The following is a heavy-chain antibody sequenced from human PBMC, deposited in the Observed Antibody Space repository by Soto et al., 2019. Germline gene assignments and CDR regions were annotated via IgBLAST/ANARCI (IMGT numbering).Heavy chain of an antibody. J-gene: IGHJ6*02. D-gene: IGHD2-2*01. CDR2: IYYSGNT. Sequence: SETLSLTCAVYCGSFSSYYWSWIRQPPGKALEWIGYIYYSGNTNYNPSLKSRVTISVDRSKNQFSLKLSSVTAADTAIYYCARDRLYCINDSCYSVAQYYGMDVWGQGTTVTVSS. V-gene: IGHV4-59*01. CDR1: CGSFSSYY. CDR3: ARDRLYCINDSCYSVAQYYGMDV.